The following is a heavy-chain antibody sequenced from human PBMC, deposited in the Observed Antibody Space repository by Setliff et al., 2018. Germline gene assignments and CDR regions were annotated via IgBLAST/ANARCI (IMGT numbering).Heavy chain of an antibody. CDR1: GGSFSGYY. Sequence: SETLSLTCAVYGGSFSGYYWSWIRQPPGKGLEWIGEINHSGSTNYNPSLKSRVTISVDTSKNQFSLKLSSVTAADTAVYYCARGKLRLGQLSLFYGFDIWGQGTMVTVS. CDR3: ARGKLRLGQLSLFYGFDI. V-gene: IGHV4-34*01. J-gene: IGHJ3*02. CDR2: INHSGST. D-gene: IGHD3-16*02.